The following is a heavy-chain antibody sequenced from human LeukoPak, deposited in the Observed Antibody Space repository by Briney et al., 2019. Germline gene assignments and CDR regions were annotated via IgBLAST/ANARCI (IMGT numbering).Heavy chain of an antibody. D-gene: IGHD3-22*01. Sequence: PSETLSLTCTVSGGSLSSYYWSWIRQPPGKGLEWIGYIYYSGSTNYNPSLKSRVTISVDTSKNQFSLKLSSETAADTAVYYCARGRYDSSGFSWFDPWGQGTLVTVSS. J-gene: IGHJ5*02. V-gene: IGHV4-59*01. CDR2: IYYSGST. CDR1: GGSLSSYY. CDR3: ARGRYDSSGFSWFDP.